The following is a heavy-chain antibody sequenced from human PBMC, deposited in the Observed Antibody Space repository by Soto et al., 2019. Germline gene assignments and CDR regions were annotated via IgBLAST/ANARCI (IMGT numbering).Heavy chain of an antibody. Sequence: SVKVSCKASVGTFSSYAVSWVRQAPGQGLEWMGGIIPIFGTANYAQKFQGRVTITADKSTSTAYMELSSLRSEDTAVYYFARGSDGWFRRGSGGRYGMDVWGQGTTVTVS. V-gene: IGHV1-69*06. CDR1: VGTFSSYA. CDR3: ARGSDGWFRRGSGGRYGMDV. CDR2: IIPIFGTA. D-gene: IGHD3-10*01. J-gene: IGHJ6*02.